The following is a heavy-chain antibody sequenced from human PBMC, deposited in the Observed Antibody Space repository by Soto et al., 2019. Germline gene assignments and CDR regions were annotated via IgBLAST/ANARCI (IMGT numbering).Heavy chain of an antibody. J-gene: IGHJ5*02. CDR2: ISGSGGHT. D-gene: IGHD2-8*01. CDR3: AKIEMGWFAH. Sequence: HPVGSLRLSCTVSGFSFFSYAMSWVRQAPGKGLEWVSTISGSGGHTYYADSVKGRFVVSRDNDKNTVYLHMSSLTGEDTAVYFCAKIEMGWFAHWGQGTQVTVSS. V-gene: IGHV3-23*01. CDR1: GFSFFSYA.